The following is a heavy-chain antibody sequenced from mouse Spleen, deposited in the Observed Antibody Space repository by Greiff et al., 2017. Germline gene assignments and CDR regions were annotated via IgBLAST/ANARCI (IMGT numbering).Heavy chain of an antibody. CDR1: GYTFTSYY. J-gene: IGHJ4*01. D-gene: IGHD2-1*01. Sequence: QVQLKESGPELVKPGASVRISCKASGYTFTSYYIHWVKQRPGQGLEWIGWIYPGNVNTKYNEKFKGKATLTADKSSSTAYMQLSSLTSEDSAVYFCARSEGNYDAMDYWGQGTSVTVSS. V-gene: IGHV1S56*01. CDR3: ARSEGNYDAMDY. CDR2: IYPGNVNT.